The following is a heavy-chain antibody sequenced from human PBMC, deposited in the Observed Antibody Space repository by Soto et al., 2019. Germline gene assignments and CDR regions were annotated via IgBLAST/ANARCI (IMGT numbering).Heavy chain of an antibody. CDR2: IYYSGST. CDR3: ARGYDILTGPLDY. V-gene: IGHV4-39*01. D-gene: IGHD3-9*01. CDR1: GGSITSSSFY. J-gene: IGHJ4*02. Sequence: PSETLSLTCTLSGGSITSSSFYSGWIRQPPGKGLEWIGIIYYSGSTYYNPSLKSRVTISVDTSKSQFSLNLNSVTAADTAVYYCARGYDILTGPLDYWGPGTLVTVSS.